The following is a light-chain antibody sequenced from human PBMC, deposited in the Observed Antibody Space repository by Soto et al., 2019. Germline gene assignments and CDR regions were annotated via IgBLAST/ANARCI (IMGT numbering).Light chain of an antibody. CDR3: SSYSSSSTLV. J-gene: IGLJ2*01. CDR2: DVS. Sequence: QSALTLPASVSGSPGQSITISCTGTSRDVGGYNYVSWYQQHPGKAPKLMIYDVSNRPSGVSNRFSGSKSGNTASLTISGLQAEDEADYYCSSYSSSSTLVFGGGTKLTVL. CDR1: SRDVGGYNY. V-gene: IGLV2-14*01.